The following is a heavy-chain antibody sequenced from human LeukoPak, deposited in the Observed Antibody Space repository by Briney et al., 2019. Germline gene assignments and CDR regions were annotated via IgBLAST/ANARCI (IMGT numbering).Heavy chain of an antibody. CDR1: GFTFSSYA. CDR3: ARDEPTVTTGPPVGS. D-gene: IGHD4-17*01. CDR2: ISYDGSNK. J-gene: IGHJ4*02. V-gene: IGHV3-30-3*01. Sequence: GRSLRLSCAASGFTFSSYAMHWVRQAPGKGLEWVAVISYDGSNKYYADSVKGRFTISRDNSKNTLYLQMNSLRAEDTAIYYCARDEPTVTTGPPVGSWGQGNLVTVSS.